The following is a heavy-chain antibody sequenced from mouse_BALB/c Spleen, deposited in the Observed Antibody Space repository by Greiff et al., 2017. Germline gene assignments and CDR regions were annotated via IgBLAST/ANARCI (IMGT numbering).Heavy chain of an antibody. V-gene: IGHV1-87*01. CDR3: ARSGPAPTGTWYFDV. CDR1: GYTFTSYW. CDR2: IYPGDGDT. Sequence: QVQLQQSGAELARPGASVKLSCKASGYTFTSYWMQWVKQRPGQGLEWIGAIYPGDGDTRYTQKFKGKATLTADKSSSTAYMQLSSLASEDSAVYYCARSGPAPTGTWYFDVWGAGTTVTVSS. J-gene: IGHJ1*01. D-gene: IGHD4-1*02.